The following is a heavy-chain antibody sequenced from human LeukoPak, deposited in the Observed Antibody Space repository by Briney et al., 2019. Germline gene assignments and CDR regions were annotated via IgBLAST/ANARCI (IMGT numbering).Heavy chain of an antibody. D-gene: IGHD5-24*01. Sequence: GASVKVSCKASGYTFTGYYMHWVRQAPGQGLEWMGWINPNSGGTNYAQKFQGRVTMTRDTSISTAYMELSRLRSDDTAVYYCARDGGGVEMATISAFDIWGQGTMVTVSS. CDR3: ARDGGGVEMATISAFDI. CDR1: GYTFTGYY. J-gene: IGHJ3*02. CDR2: INPNSGGT. V-gene: IGHV1-2*02.